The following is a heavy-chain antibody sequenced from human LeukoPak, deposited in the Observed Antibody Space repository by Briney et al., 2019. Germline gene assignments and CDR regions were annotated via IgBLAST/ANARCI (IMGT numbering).Heavy chain of an antibody. J-gene: IGHJ3*02. CDR1: GGSISSYY. V-gene: IGHV4-59*01. CDR2: IYYSGST. CDR3: ARPDYGGNSPLSGAFDI. Sequence: PSETLSLTCTVSGGSISSYYWSWIRQPPGKGLERIGYIYYSGSTNYNPSLKSRVTISVDTSKNQFSLKLSSVTAADTAVYYCARPDYGGNSPLSGAFDIWGQGTMVTVSS. D-gene: IGHD4-23*01.